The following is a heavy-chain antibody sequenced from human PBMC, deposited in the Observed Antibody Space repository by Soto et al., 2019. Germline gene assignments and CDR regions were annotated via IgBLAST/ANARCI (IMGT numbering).Heavy chain of an antibody. D-gene: IGHD4-17*01. V-gene: IGHV3-15*07. CDR2: IKSKTDGGTT. Sequence: PGGSLRLSCAASGFTFSNAWMNWVRQAPGKGLEWVGRIKSKTDGGTTDYAAPVKGRFTISRDDSKNTLYLQMNSLKTEDTAVYYCTTNYGGNSFGDYGMDVWGQGTTVTVSS. CDR1: GFTFSNAW. CDR3: TTNYGGNSFGDYGMDV. J-gene: IGHJ6*02.